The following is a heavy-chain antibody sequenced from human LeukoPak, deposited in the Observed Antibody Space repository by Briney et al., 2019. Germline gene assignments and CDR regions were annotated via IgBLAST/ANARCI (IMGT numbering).Heavy chain of an antibody. D-gene: IGHD5-12*01. CDR2: IRYDGSNK. V-gene: IGHV3-30*02. CDR1: GFTFSSYG. CDR3: AKAPVGWLRPLDY. J-gene: IGHJ4*02. Sequence: GGSLRLSCAASGFTFSSYGMHWVRQAPGKGLEWVAFIRYDGSNKYYADSVKGRFTISRDNSKNTLYLQMNSLRAEDTAVYYCAKAPVGWLRPLDYWGQGTLVTVSS.